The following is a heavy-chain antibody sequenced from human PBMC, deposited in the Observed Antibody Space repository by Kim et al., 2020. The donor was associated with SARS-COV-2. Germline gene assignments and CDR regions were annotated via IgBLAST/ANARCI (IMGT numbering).Heavy chain of an antibody. Sequence: GGSLRLSCAASGFTFSSYWMHWVRQAPGKGLVWVSRINSDGGTTSYADSVKGRFTISRDYAKSTLYLQMNSLRAEDTAVYYCASRRYTGTYYYFDYWGQGTLVTVSS. CDR2: INSDGGTT. J-gene: IGHJ4*02. CDR1: GFTFSSYW. CDR3: ASRRYTGTYYYFDY. D-gene: IGHD1-26*01. V-gene: IGHV3-74*01.